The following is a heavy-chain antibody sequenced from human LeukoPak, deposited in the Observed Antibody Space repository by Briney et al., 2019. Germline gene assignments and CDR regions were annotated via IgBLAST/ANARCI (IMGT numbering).Heavy chain of an antibody. D-gene: IGHD2-2*01. J-gene: IGHJ4*02. Sequence: PGGSLRLSCAASGFTFSSSAMSWVRQVPGKGLEWVATIWSDGSNKYYADSVKGRFTISRDNSKNTLYLQMNSLRAEDTAVYYCASVCSGTSCHFDYWGQGTLVTVSS. V-gene: IGHV3-33*08. CDR2: IWSDGSNK. CDR1: GFTFSSSA. CDR3: ASVCSGTSCHFDY.